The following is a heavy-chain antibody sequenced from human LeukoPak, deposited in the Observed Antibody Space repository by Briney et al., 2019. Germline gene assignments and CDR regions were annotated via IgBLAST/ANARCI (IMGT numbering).Heavy chain of an antibody. J-gene: IGHJ3*02. CDR3: ARGITMIVDAFDI. V-gene: IGHV1-2*04. CDR2: INPNSGGT. CDR1: GYTFTGYY. Sequence: ASVKVPCKASGYTFTGYYMHWVRQAPGQGLEWMGWINPNSGGTNYAQKFQGWVTMTRDTSISTAYMELSRLRSDDTAVYYCARGITMIVDAFDIWGQGTMVTVSS. D-gene: IGHD3-22*01.